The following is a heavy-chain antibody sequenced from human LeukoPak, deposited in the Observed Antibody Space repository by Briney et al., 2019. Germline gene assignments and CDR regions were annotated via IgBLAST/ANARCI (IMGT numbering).Heavy chain of an antibody. CDR3: ARDATYTYYYDSSGYYYFDY. J-gene: IGHJ4*02. V-gene: IGHV3-21*01. CDR1: GFTFSSYS. CDR2: ISSSNSYI. Sequence: PGGSLRLSCAASGFTFSSYSMNWVRQAPGKGLEWVSSISSSNSYIYYADSVKGRFTISRDNAKNSLYLQMNSLRAEDTAVYYCARDATYTYYYDSSGYYYFDYWGQGTLVTVSS. D-gene: IGHD3-22*01.